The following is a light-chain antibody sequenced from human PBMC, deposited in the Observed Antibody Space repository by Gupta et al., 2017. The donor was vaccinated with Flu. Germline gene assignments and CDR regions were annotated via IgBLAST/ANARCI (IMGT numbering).Light chain of an antibody. Sequence: HSVLTPPPLASGTPGQRVTFSCSGGNSNIGVNYVYWYQQLPGTAPKLLIYRNNHRPSGVPDRVSGSRSGTSASLAISGLRAEDEGDYYWAAWDDSLSGVVFGGGTKLTVL. J-gene: IGLJ2*01. CDR2: RNN. V-gene: IGLV1-47*01. CDR1: NSNIGVNY. CDR3: AAWDDSLSGVV.